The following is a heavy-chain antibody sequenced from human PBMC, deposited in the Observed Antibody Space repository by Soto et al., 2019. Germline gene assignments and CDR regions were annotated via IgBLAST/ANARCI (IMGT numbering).Heavy chain of an antibody. V-gene: IGHV3-21*01. Sequence: GESLKISCAASGFTFSSYSMNWVRQAPGKGLEWVSSISSSSSYIYYADSVKGRFTISRDNAKNSLYLQMNSLRAEDTAVYYCARGTSSSALLDYWGQGTLVTVSS. D-gene: IGHD6-6*01. CDR2: ISSSSSYI. J-gene: IGHJ4*02. CDR3: ARGTSSSALLDY. CDR1: GFTFSSYS.